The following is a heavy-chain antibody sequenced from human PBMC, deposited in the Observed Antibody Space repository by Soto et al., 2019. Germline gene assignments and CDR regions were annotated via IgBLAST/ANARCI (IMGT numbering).Heavy chain of an antibody. D-gene: IGHD3-16*02. Sequence: GGSLRLSCAASGFTFSNAWMSWVRQAPGKGLEWVGRIKSKTDGGTTDYAAPVKGRFTISRDDSKNTLYLQMNSLKTEDTAVYYCTTDPYYDYVWGSYRQPNDYWGQGTLVTVSS. V-gene: IGHV3-15*01. CDR1: GFTFSNAW. CDR2: IKSKTDGGTT. CDR3: TTDPYYDYVWGSYRQPNDY. J-gene: IGHJ4*02.